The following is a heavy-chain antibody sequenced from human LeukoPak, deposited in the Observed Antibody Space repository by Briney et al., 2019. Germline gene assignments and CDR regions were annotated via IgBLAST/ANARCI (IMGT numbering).Heavy chain of an antibody. Sequence: GGSLRLSCAAPGFTVSSNYMSWVRQAPGKGLEWVSVIYSGGSTYYADSVKGRFTISRDNSKNTLYLQMNSLRAEDTAVYYCARDGGSYHFDYWGQGTLVTVSS. CDR2: IYSGGST. J-gene: IGHJ4*02. V-gene: IGHV3-66*01. CDR3: ARDGGSYHFDY. CDR1: GFTVSSNY. D-gene: IGHD1-26*01.